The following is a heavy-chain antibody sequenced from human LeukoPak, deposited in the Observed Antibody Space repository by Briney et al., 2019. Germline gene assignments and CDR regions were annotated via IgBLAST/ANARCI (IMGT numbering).Heavy chain of an antibody. V-gene: IGHV3-72*01. CDR2: TRNKAKSFTT. Sequence: PGGSLRLSCAASGFTFSDHYMDWVRQAPGKGLEWVGRTRNKAKSFTTEYAASVRGRLTISRDDSKNSLYLQMNSLKTEDTAVYYCARRSSSWKNWFDPWGQGTLVTVSS. D-gene: IGHD6-13*01. J-gene: IGHJ5*02. CDR3: ARRSSSWKNWFDP. CDR1: GFTFSDHY.